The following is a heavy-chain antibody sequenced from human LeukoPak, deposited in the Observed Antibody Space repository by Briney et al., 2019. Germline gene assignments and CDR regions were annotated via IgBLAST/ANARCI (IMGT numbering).Heavy chain of an antibody. Sequence: GASVKVSCKASGYTFTSYYMHWVRQAPGQGLEWMGIINPSGGSTSYAQKFQGRVTMTRDTSIGTAYMELSRLRSDDTAVYYCARDVIAATHYYFYGVDVWGQGTTVTVSS. CDR1: GYTFTSYY. V-gene: IGHV1-46*01. CDR2: INPSGGST. CDR3: ARDVIAATHYYFYGVDV. D-gene: IGHD2-15*01. J-gene: IGHJ6*02.